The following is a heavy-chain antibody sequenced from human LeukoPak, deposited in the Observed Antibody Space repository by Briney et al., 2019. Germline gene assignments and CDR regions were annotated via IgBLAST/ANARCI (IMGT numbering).Heavy chain of an antibody. CDR3: ARDVPHLTYYDSWSGYSRAGYYYYGMDV. J-gene: IGHJ6*02. CDR2: TYYRSKWYN. V-gene: IGHV6-1*01. D-gene: IGHD3-3*01. Sequence: SQTLSLTCAISGDSVSSNSAAWNWIRQSPSRGLEWLGRTYYRSKWYNDYAVSVKSRITINPDTSKNQFSLQLNSVTPEDTAVYYCARDVPHLTYYDSWSGYSRAGYYYYGMDVWGQGTTVTVSS. CDR1: GDSVSSNSAA.